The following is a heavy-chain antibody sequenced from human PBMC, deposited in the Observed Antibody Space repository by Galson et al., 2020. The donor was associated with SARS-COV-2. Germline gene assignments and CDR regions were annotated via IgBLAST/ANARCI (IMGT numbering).Heavy chain of an antibody. V-gene: IGHV3-48*02. Sequence: GGSLRLSCAASGFTFSSYSMNWVRQAPGKGLEWVSYISSSSSTIYYADSVKGRFTISRDNAKNSLYLQMNSLRDEDTAVYYCARLQVGATPYYYGMDVWGQGTTVTVSS. CDR3: ARLQVGATPYYYGMDV. J-gene: IGHJ6*02. D-gene: IGHD1-26*01. CDR2: ISSSSSTI. CDR1: GFTFSSYS.